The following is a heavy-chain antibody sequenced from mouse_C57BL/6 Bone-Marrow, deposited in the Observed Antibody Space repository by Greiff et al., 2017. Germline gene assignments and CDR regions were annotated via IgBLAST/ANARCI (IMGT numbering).Heavy chain of an antibody. J-gene: IGHJ1*03. Sequence: VQLQQSGPELVKPGASVKLSCKASGYTFTSYDINWVKQRPGQGLEWIGWIYPRDGSTKYNEKFKGKATLTVDTSSSTACMELHSLTSEDSAVYCCERLEFDGSSGDWYFDVWGTGTTVTVSS. CDR2: IYPRDGST. CDR1: GYTFTSYD. V-gene: IGHV1-85*01. D-gene: IGHD1-1*01. CDR3: ERLEFDGSSGDWYFDV.